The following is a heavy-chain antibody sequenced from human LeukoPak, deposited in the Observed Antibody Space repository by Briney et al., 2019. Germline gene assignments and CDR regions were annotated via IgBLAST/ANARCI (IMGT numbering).Heavy chain of an antibody. V-gene: IGHV1-69*13. CDR1: GGTFSSYA. Sequence: ASVKVSCKASGGTFSSYAISWVRQAPGQGLEWMGGTIPIFGTANYAQKFQGRVTITADESTSTAYMELSSLRSEDTAVYYCARESKRYCSSTSCNDYWGQGTLVTVSS. CDR3: ARESKRYCSSTSCNDY. CDR2: TIPIFGTA. J-gene: IGHJ4*02. D-gene: IGHD2-2*01.